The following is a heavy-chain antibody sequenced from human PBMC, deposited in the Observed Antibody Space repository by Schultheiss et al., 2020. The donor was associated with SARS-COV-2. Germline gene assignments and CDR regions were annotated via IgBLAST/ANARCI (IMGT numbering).Heavy chain of an antibody. CDR2: IYHSGST. D-gene: IGHD6-6*01. CDR1: GGSISGYY. V-gene: IGHV4-59*12. CDR3: ARDPYSSSSFYFDP. J-gene: IGHJ5*02. Sequence: SQTLSLTCTVSGGSISGYYWNWIRQPPGKGLEWIADIYHSGSTKYKPSLKSRVTISLDKSNNQFSLQLSSVTAADTAVYYCARDPYSSSSFYFDPWGQGTLVTVSS.